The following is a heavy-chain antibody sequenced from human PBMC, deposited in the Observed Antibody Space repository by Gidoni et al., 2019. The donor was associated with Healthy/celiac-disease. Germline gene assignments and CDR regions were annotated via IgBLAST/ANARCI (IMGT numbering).Heavy chain of an antibody. J-gene: IGHJ6*02. V-gene: IGHV3-33*01. D-gene: IGHD3-22*01. CDR3: ARDPIVVVITHYYYYGMDV. CDR2: IWYDGSNK. CDR1: GFTFSSYG. Sequence: QVQLVESGGGVVQPGRSLRLSCAASGFTFSSYGMHWVRQAPGKGLEWVAVIWYDGSNKYYADSVKGRFTISRDNSKNTLYLQMNSLTAEDTAVYYCARDPIVVVITHYYYYGMDVWGQGTTVTVSS.